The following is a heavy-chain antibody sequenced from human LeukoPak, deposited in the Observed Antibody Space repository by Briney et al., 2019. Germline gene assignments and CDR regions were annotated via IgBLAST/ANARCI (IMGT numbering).Heavy chain of an antibody. Sequence: TGGSLRLSCAASGFTFSDYTMTWVRQAPGKGLEWVASISSDSSYIDYADSVKGRFTISRDNAKNSLFLKTDTLRGDDTGIYYCARDPNVLGITPYYFDFWGQGTLVTVSS. J-gene: IGHJ4*02. D-gene: IGHD3-10*02. V-gene: IGHV3-21*01. CDR1: GFTFSDYT. CDR2: ISSDSSYI. CDR3: ARDPNVLGITPYYFDF.